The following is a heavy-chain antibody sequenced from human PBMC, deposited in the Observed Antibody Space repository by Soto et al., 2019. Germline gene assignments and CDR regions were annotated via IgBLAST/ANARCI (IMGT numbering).Heavy chain of an antibody. D-gene: IGHD1-26*01. CDR2: IYYSGST. CDR3: AVYSGSYSYFDY. Sequence: PSETLSLTCTVSGGSISSGGYYWSWIRQHPGKGLEWIGYIYYSGSTYYNPSLKSRVTISVDTSKNQFSLKLSSVTAADTAVYYWAVYSGSYSYFDYWGQGTLVTVSS. V-gene: IGHV4-31*03. J-gene: IGHJ4*02. CDR1: GGSISSGGYY.